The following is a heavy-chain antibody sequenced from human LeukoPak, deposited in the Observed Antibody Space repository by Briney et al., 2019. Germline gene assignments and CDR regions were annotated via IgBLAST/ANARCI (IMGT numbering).Heavy chain of an antibody. J-gene: IGHJ4*02. CDR2: ISGSGGNT. V-gene: IGHV3-23*01. CDR1: GFTVSSNS. Sequence: GGSLRLSCTVSGFTVSSNSMSWVRQAPGKGLEWVSAISGSGGNTYYADSVKGRFTISRDNSKNTLYLQMKSLRAEDTAVYYCAKAVVTVISQHYFDYWGQGTLVTVSS. D-gene: IGHD3-22*01. CDR3: AKAVVTVISQHYFDY.